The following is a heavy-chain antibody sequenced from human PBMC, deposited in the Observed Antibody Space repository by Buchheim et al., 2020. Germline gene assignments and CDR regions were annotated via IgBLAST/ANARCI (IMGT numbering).Heavy chain of an antibody. CDR3: TRSPPFDY. CDR2: ISGSGGIT. V-gene: IGHV3-23*01. CDR1: GFSFRDYA. J-gene: IGHJ4*02. D-gene: IGHD3-10*01. Sequence: EVHLLESGGGLVQPGGSLRLSCAASGFSFRDYAMSWVRQAPGKGLEWVASISGSGGITYSADSVKGRFTISRDNSQNTLYLQMNSLRADDTARYYCTRSPPFDYWGQGTL.